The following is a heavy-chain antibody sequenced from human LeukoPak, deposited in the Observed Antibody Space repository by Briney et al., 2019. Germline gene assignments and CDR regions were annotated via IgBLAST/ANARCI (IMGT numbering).Heavy chain of an antibody. CDR1: GGSVSNSLYY. V-gene: IGHV4-61*01. Sequence: PSETLSLTCTVSGGSVSNSLYYWSWIRQPPGEGLEWIGYIHYSGSSNYNPSLKSRVAFSVDTSNNQFSLKLSSVTAADTAVYYCARTDYGDVLFWDWGQGTLVTVSS. CDR2: IHYSGSS. J-gene: IGHJ4*02. CDR3: ARTDYGDVLFWD. D-gene: IGHD4-17*01.